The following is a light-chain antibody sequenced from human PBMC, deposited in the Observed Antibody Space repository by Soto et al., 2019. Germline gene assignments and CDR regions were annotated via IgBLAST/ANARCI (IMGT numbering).Light chain of an antibody. Sequence: IQMTQSPSSLFASVGDSVTVTCRASQSINIYLNWYQQKPGKAPTRLIYGASSLQSGVPSRFTGGGSRTDFTLTISSLQPEDFATYYCQQSCRSPYTIGQGTKLEIK. CDR1: QSINIY. CDR3: QQSCRSPYT. CDR2: GAS. J-gene: IGKJ2*01. V-gene: IGKV1-39*01.